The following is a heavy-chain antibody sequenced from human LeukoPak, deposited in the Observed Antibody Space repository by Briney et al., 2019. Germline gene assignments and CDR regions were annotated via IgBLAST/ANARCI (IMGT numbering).Heavy chain of an antibody. Sequence: PGGSLRLSCAASGFTFSSYWMHWVRQAPGKGLEWVANIKQAGTEKYYVDSVKGRFTISRDNAKNSLFLQMNSLRAEDTAVYFCARVRGGYYLDYWGQGTLVTVSS. J-gene: IGHJ4*02. D-gene: IGHD5-24*01. CDR1: GFTFSSYW. CDR3: ARVRGGYYLDY. V-gene: IGHV3-7*04. CDR2: IKQAGTEK.